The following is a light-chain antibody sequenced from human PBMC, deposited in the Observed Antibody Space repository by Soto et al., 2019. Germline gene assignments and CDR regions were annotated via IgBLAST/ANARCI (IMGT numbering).Light chain of an antibody. CDR2: DIS. V-gene: IGKV3D-15*01. CDR3: QQYNDWPLT. Sequence: EIGMTQSPATLSVSPGERATLSCRASQSVSSNLAWYQQKPGQAPSLLIYDISARATGIPTRFSGSGSGTEFTLTISSLQSEDFAVYYCQQYNDWPLTFGGGTKVEIK. CDR1: QSVSSN. J-gene: IGKJ4*01.